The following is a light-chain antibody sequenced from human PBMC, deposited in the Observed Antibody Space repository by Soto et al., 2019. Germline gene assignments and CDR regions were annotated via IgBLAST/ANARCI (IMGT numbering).Light chain of an antibody. CDR2: AAS. V-gene: IGKV1-39*01. CDR3: QQSYSIPLT. CDR1: QSISSY. J-gene: IGKJ4*01. Sequence: DIQMTQSPSSLSASVRDGVIMTCRASQSISSYLNWYQQKPGKAPKLLIYAASSLQSGVPSRFSGSGSGTDFTLTISSLQPEDFATYYCQQSYSIPLTFGGGTKVDLK.